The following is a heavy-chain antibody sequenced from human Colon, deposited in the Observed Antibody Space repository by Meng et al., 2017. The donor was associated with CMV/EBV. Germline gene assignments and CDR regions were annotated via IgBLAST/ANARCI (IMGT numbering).Heavy chain of an antibody. CDR1: GGSFSNYA. J-gene: IGHJ4*02. D-gene: IGHD5-24*01. V-gene: IGHV1-69*12. CDR3: ARARDRDGLYNFDS. Sequence: QGQLGQSGAEVKKPGSPVKVSCRTSGGSFSNYAVSWVRQAPGQGLEWMGGIVPIFVTPNYAQKLQGRVTVTADESTSTAYMELSSLTSEDTAIYYCARARDRDGLYNFDSWGQGTLVTVSS. CDR2: IVPIFVTP.